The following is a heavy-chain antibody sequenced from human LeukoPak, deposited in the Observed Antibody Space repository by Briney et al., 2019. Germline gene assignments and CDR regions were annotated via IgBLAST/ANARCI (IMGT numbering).Heavy chain of an antibody. J-gene: IGHJ5*02. CDR2: INPAGSQK. Sequence: PGGSLRLSCVASGLTFSSSWMNWIRQAPGKGPEWLANINPAGSQKDYVDSVMGRFIISRDNAKDSVFLQMNNLGAEDTAVYYCARYSGSFPGWLDPWGPGTLVTVSS. CDR3: ARYSGSFPGWLDP. CDR1: GLTFSSSW. V-gene: IGHV3-7*01. D-gene: IGHD1-26*01.